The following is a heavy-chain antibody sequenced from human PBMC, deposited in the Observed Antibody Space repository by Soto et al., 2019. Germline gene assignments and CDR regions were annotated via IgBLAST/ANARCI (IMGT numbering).Heavy chain of an antibody. CDR1: GFTFSSYW. D-gene: IGHD1-26*01. CDR3: AEGGSYSPFDY. CDR2: INSDGSST. Sequence: GSLRLSCAASGFTFSSYWMHWVRQAPGKGLVWVSRINSDGSSTSYADSVKGRFTISRDNAKNTLYLQMNSLRAEDTAVYYCAEGGSYSPFDYRGQGTLVTVSS. J-gene: IGHJ4*02. V-gene: IGHV3-74*01.